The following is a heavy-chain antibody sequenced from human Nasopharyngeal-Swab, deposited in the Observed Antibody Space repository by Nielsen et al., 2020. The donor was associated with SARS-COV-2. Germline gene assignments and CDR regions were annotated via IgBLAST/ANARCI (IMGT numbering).Heavy chain of an antibody. V-gene: IGHV3-13*01. D-gene: IGHD3-16*01. J-gene: IGHJ6*02. CDR1: GFTFSSYD. Sequence: GGSLRVSCAASGFTFSSYDMHWVRQATGKGLEWVSAIGTAGDTYYPGSVKGRFTISRENAKNSLYLQMNSLRAGDTAVYYCARASFAGTYYYYYGMDVWGQGTTVTVSS. CDR3: ARASFAGTYYYYYGMDV. CDR2: IGTAGDT.